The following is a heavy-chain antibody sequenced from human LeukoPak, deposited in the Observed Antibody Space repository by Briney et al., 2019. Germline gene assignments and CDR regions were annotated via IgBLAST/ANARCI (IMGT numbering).Heavy chain of an antibody. CDR2: INPDGSNM. CDR3: VSGLQWLC. CDR1: GFSFSSYW. D-gene: IGHD6-19*01. J-gene: IGHJ4*02. Sequence: GGSLRLSCAASGFSFSSYWMSWVRQAPGKGLEWVANINPDGSNMLYVDSVKGRFTISRDNAKNSLYLQMNTLRAEDTAMYFCVSGLQWLCWGQGTLVTASS. V-gene: IGHV3-7*01.